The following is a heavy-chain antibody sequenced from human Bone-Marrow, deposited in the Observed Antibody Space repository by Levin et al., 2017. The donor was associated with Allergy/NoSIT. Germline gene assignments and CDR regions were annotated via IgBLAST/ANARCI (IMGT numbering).Heavy chain of an antibody. CDR2: ISYDGNNK. CDR1: GFTFSSYG. D-gene: IGHD5-18*01. Sequence: GGSLRLSCTASGFTFSSYGMNWVRQAPGKGLEWVAMISYDGNNKYNVDSVKGRFTISRDNSKNTLYLQMNSLRPEDTAVYYCARDFATGSTYGSEDYYYYGMGVWGQGTTVTVSS. V-gene: IGHV3-30*03. J-gene: IGHJ6*02. CDR3: ARDFATGSTYGSEDYYYYGMGV.